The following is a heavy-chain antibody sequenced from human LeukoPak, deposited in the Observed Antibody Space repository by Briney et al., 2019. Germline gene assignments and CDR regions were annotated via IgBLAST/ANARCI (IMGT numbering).Heavy chain of an antibody. D-gene: IGHD6-19*01. Sequence: ASVKVSCKASGCTFSSYAISWVRQAPGQGLEWMGWISVYNDNTKYAQKLQGRVTMTTDTSTSTAYMELRSLRSDDTAVYYCARDEGIAMAGTCGYWGQGTLVTVSS. CDR1: GCTFSSYA. CDR3: ARDEGIAMAGTCGY. CDR2: ISVYNDNT. J-gene: IGHJ4*02. V-gene: IGHV1-18*01.